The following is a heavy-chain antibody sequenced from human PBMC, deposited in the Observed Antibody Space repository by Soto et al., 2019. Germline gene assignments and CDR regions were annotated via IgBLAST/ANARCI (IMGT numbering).Heavy chain of an antibody. Sequence: QVQLQQWGAGLLKPSETLSLTCAVYGGSFSGYYWSWIRQPPGKGLEWIGEINHSGSTNYNPSLKSLVTISVDTSKNQFSLKLSSVTAADTAVYYCARVTGRYYYGMEVWGQGTTVTVSS. CDR2: INHSGST. V-gene: IGHV4-34*01. CDR1: GGSFSGYY. J-gene: IGHJ6*02. CDR3: ARVTGRYYYGMEV.